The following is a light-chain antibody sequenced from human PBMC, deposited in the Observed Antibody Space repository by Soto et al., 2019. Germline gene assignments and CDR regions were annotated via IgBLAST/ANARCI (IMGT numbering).Light chain of an antibody. V-gene: IGLV1-44*01. CDR3: AAWDDSLSGPV. J-gene: IGLJ3*02. CDR2: NNN. Sequence: QSVLTQPPSASGTPGQRVTISCSGSRASIGSNTVTWYQHLPGAAPKLLVYNNNQRPSGVPDRFSGSKSDTSASLAISGLQFEDEAVYYCAAWDDSLSGPVFGGGTKVIVL. CDR1: RASIGSNT.